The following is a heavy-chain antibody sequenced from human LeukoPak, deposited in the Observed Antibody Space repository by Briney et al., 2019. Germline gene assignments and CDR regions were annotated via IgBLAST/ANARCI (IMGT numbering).Heavy chain of an antibody. CDR3: ARESGSSGYYRNYFDY. CDR1: GGSFSGYY. D-gene: IGHD3-22*01. V-gene: IGHV4-34*01. Sequence: PSETLSLTCAVYGGSFSGYYWSWIRQPPGKGLEWIGEINHSGSTNYNPSLKSRVTISVDTSKNQFSLKLSSETAADTSLYHCARESGSSGYYRNYFDYWGQGTLVTVSS. J-gene: IGHJ4*02. CDR2: INHSGST.